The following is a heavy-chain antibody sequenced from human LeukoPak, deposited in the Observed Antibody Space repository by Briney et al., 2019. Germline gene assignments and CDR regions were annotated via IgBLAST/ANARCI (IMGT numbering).Heavy chain of an antibody. D-gene: IGHD2-15*01. J-gene: IGHJ4*02. CDR3: AKLSAVVMVVATVDY. V-gene: IGHV3-23*01. CDR1: GFTFTSYA. Sequence: PGGSLRLSCAASGFTFTSYAMNWVRQAPGEGLQWVSAISGSGGSTYYADSVKGRFTISRDNSKNILYLQMNSLRAEDTAVYYCAKLSAVVMVVATVDYWGQGTLVTVSS. CDR2: ISGSGGST.